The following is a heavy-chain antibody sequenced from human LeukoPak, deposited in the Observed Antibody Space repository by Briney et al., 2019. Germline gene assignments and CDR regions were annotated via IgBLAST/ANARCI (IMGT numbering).Heavy chain of an antibody. D-gene: IGHD1-1*01. J-gene: IGHJ4*02. V-gene: IGHV3-30*02. CDR2: ITYDGKNK. CDR1: GFIFNDYG. Sequence: GGSLRLSCAASGFIFNDYGMHWVRQAPGKGLEWVTFITYDGKNKHYTDSVKGRFTISRDNSKNTLYLQMNSLRPEDTALYYCAKEGSMSSGTRDFDYWGQGTLVTVSS. CDR3: AKEGSMSSGTRDFDY.